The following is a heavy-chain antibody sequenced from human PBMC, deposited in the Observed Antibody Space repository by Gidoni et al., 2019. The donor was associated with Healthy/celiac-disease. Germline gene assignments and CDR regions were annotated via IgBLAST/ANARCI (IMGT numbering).Heavy chain of an antibody. CDR3: ARSIVVVTSYWYFDL. Sequence: EVQLVESGGGLVPPGGYLKLPYAACGFTFRSYDMHWVRQATGNGLEWVSAIGTAGDPYYPGSVKGRFTISRENAKNSLYLQMNSLRAGDTAVYYCARSIVVVTSYWYFDLWGRGTLVTVSS. V-gene: IGHV3-13*05. J-gene: IGHJ2*01. D-gene: IGHD2-21*02. CDR1: GFTFRSYD. CDR2: IGTAGDP.